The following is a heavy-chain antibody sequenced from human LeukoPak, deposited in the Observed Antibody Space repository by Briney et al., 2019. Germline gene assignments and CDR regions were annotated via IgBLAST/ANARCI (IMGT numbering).Heavy chain of an antibody. CDR3: AKVGLRSYYDILTGYFTFDY. CDR1: GFTFSNYG. J-gene: IGHJ4*02. D-gene: IGHD3-9*01. V-gene: IGHV3-23*01. Sequence: GGSLRLSCAASGFTFSNYGMNWVRQAPGKGLEWVSGISGSGGNTYYADCVKGRFTISRDNSKNTLYLQMNSLRAEDTAVYYCAKVGLRSYYDILTGYFTFDYWGQGTLVTVSS. CDR2: ISGSGGNT.